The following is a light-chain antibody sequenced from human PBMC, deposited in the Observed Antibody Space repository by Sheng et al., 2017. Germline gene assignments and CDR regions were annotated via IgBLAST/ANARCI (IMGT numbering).Light chain of an antibody. CDR2: DAS. CDR1: QSVGTY. V-gene: IGKV3-11*01. Sequence: EIVLTQSPPTLSLSPGERATLSCRAGQSVGTYLAWYQQKRGQAPRLLISDASNRATGVPARFSGSGSGTDFTLTISSLETEDFAVYYCQQRSNWSITFGQGTRLEIK. CDR3: QQRSNWSIT. J-gene: IGKJ5*01.